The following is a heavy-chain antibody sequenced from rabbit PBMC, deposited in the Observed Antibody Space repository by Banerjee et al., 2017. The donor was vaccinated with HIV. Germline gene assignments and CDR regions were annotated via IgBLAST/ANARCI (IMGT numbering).Heavy chain of an antibody. D-gene: IGHD1-1*01. CDR2: INTSSGNT. J-gene: IGHJ6*01. V-gene: IGHV1S45*01. CDR1: GFSFSNKYV. CDR3: ARTISRDDIVGGFGL. Sequence: QEQLEESGGDLVKPEGSLTLTCTASGFSFSNKYVMCWVRQAPGKGLEWIGCINTSSGNTVYASWAKGRFTISKTSSTTVTLQMTSLTAADTATYFCARTISRDDIVGGFGLWGPGTLVTVS.